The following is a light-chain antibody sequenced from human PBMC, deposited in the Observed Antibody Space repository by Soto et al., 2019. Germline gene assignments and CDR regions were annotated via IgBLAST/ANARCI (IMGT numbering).Light chain of an antibody. J-gene: IGLJ2*01. Sequence: QSALTQPASVSGSPGQSITISCTGTSSDVGGYNYVSWYQQHPGKAPKLMIYDVSNRPSGVSNRFSGSKSGNTAYLTISGLQAEYEADYYCSSYTSSSTLVFGGGTKLTV. CDR1: SSDVGGYNY. CDR3: SSYTSSSTLV. CDR2: DVS. V-gene: IGLV2-14*01.